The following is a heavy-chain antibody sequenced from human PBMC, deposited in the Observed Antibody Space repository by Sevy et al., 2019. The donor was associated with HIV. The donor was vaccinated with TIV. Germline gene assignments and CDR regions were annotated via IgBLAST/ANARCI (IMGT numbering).Heavy chain of an antibody. CDR1: GFTFSSYA. CDR2: ISGSGGGT. D-gene: IGHD4-17*01. J-gene: IGHJ4*02. CDR3: AKEDYGDYVSTGR. V-gene: IGHV3-23*01. Sequence: GGSLRLSCAASGFTFSSYAMSWVRQAPGKGLEWVSAISGSGGGTYYADSVKGRFTISRDNSKNTLYLQMNSLRAEDTAVYYGAKEDYGDYVSTGRWGQGTLVTVSS.